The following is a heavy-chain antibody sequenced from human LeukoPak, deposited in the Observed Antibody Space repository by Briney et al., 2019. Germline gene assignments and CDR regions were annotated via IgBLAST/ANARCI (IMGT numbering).Heavy chain of an antibody. CDR3: AREKNSESYPYLDN. V-gene: IGHV1-2*02. CDR2: INPNSGDT. D-gene: IGHD1-26*01. J-gene: IGHJ4*02. CDR1: GYTFTAYY. Sequence: ASVKVSCKASGYTFTAYYMHWVRQAPGQGLERMGWINPNSGDTNYVQKLQGRVTLTRDTSINTAYMEVSRLTSDDTAIYYCAREKNSESYPYLDNWGQGTLVTVSS.